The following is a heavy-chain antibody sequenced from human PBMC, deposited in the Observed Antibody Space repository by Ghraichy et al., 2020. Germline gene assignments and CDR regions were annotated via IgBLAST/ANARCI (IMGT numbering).Heavy chain of an antibody. V-gene: IGHV3-11*01. Sequence: GGSLRLSCAASGVTFSDNYMTWIRQAPGKGLEWLSYISVDSNTIYLADSVRGRFTISRANAKDPLYLQMNSLRHEDPAVYYCARVTSSSVDIWGQGTMVTVSS. CDR3: ARVTSSSVDI. CDR1: GVTFSDNY. D-gene: IGHD6-13*01. CDR2: ISVDSNTI. J-gene: IGHJ3*02.